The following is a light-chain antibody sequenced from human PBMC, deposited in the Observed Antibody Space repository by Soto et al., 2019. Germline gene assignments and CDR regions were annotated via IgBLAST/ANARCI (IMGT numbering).Light chain of an antibody. V-gene: IGKV1-39*01. Sequence: DIQMTQSPSSLSASVGDRVTISCRASQSIRNYVSWYQQKPGTAPKLLIRAASTLQSGVPSXXSGSGSGTDFTLTISSLQIEDFATYFCQQTDSTPKTFGQGTNVEI. CDR2: AAS. CDR3: QQTDSTPKT. CDR1: QSIRNY. J-gene: IGKJ1*01.